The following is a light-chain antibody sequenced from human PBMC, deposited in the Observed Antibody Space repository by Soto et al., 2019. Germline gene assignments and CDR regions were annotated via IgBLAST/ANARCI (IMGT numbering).Light chain of an antibody. J-gene: IGLJ1*01. CDR2: EVS. CDR3: SAYTVSRTYV. Sequence: QSALTQPASVSGSPGQSITISCTGTSSDVGSYNYVSWYQLHPGKAPKLMIYEVSNRPSGVSNRFSGSKSGDTASLTISGLQAEDEADYYCSAYTVSRTYVFGTGTKVTVL. CDR1: SSDVGSYNY. V-gene: IGLV2-14*01.